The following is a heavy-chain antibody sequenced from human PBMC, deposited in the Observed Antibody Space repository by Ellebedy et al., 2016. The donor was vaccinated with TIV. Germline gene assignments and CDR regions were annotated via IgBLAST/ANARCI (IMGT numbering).Heavy chain of an antibody. D-gene: IGHD3-9*01. CDR3: AKDLGPFDWLLDV. V-gene: IGHV3-23*01. CDR1: GFTFSTHA. CDR2: ISGSGITT. Sequence: GGSLRLSCAASGFTFSTHAMSWVRQAPGKGLEWVSAISGSGITTYYAASVKGRFTISRDNSKNTLYVQINRLRAEDTAVYYCAKDLGPFDWLLDVWGQGTTVTVSS. J-gene: IGHJ6*02.